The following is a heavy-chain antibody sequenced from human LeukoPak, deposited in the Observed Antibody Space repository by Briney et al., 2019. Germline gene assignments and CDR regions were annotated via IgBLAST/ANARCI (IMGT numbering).Heavy chain of an antibody. D-gene: IGHD5/OR15-5a*01. CDR2: ISSSSSYI. J-gene: IGHJ4*02. CDR3: ASRYRVLWDTGDY. CDR1: GFTFSSYS. Sequence: PGGSLRLSCAASGFTFSSYSMNWVRQAPGKGLEWVSSISSSSSYIYYADSVKGRFTISRDNAKNTLYLQMNSLRAEDTAVYYCASRYRVLWDTGDYWGQGTLVTVSS. V-gene: IGHV3-21*04.